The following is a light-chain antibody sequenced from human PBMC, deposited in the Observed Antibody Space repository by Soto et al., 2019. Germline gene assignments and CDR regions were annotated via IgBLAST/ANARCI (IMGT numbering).Light chain of an antibody. J-gene: IGKJ1*01. V-gene: IGKV3-20*01. CDR2: GAA. CDR3: QQYGDSPRT. CDR1: QPVTSNY. Sequence: IVLTQSPGTLSLSPGETATLSCRASQPVTSNYVAWYQQIPGLPPRLLIFGAAYRATGIPDRFSGSGSGTDFTLTINRLEPEDSAVYYCQQYGDSPRTFGRGTKVDI.